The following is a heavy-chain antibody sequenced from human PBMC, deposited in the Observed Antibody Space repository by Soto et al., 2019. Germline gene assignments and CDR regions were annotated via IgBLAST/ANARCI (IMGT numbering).Heavy chain of an antibody. CDR2: INPNSGGT. D-gene: IGHD3-22*01. V-gene: IGHV1-2*04. J-gene: IGHJ6*02. CDR3: ARDQYYYDSSGYYNYGMDV. Sequence: ASVKVSCKASGYTFTGYYMHWVRQAPGQGLEWMGWINPNSGGTNYAQKFQGWVTMTRDTSISAAYMELSRLRSDDTAVYYCARDQYYYDSSGYYNYGMDVWGQGTTVTVSS. CDR1: GYTFTGYY.